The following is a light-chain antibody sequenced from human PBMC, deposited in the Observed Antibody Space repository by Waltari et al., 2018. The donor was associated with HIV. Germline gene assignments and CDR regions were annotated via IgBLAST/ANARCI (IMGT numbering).Light chain of an antibody. Sequence: QSALTQPRAVSGSPGQSVPISCTGTSRAVGAYNSLSWYQHHPGKAPKLMIYDVTKRPSGVPDRFSGSKSGNTASLTISGLQADDEADYYCCSHAGSSYVFGTGTQVTVL. CDR3: CSHAGSSYV. V-gene: IGLV2-11*01. J-gene: IGLJ1*01. CDR1: SRAVGAYNS. CDR2: DVT.